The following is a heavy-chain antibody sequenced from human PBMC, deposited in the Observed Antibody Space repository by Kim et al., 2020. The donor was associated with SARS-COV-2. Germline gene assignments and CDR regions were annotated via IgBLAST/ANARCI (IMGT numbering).Heavy chain of an antibody. CDR3: ARWYWLRFPPYFDY. CDR1: GGSFSGYY. D-gene: IGHD5-12*01. CDR2: INHSGST. Sequence: SETLSLTCAVYGGSFSGYYWSWIRQPPGKGLEWIGEINHSGSTNYNPSLKSRVTISVDTSKNQFSLKLSSVTAADTAVYYCARWYWLRFPPYFDYWGQGTLVTVSS. J-gene: IGHJ4*02. V-gene: IGHV4-34*01.